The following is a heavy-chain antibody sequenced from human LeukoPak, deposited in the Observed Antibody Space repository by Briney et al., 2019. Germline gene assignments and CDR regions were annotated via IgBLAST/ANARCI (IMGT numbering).Heavy chain of an antibody. CDR2: ISGGGGST. Sequence: GGSLRLSCAASGFTFSTYAMSWVRQAPGKGLEWVSAISGGGGSTYYADSVKGRFTISRDNSKNTLYLQINSLRAEDTAIYYCAKDRRNWGSRVDYWGQGTLVTVSS. CDR3: AKDRRNWGSRVDY. V-gene: IGHV3-23*01. J-gene: IGHJ4*02. CDR1: GFTFSTYA. D-gene: IGHD7-27*01.